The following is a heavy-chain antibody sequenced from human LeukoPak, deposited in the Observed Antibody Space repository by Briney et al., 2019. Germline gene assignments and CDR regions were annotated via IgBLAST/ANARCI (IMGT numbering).Heavy chain of an antibody. CDR2: ISSSSSYI. CDR3: ARGRYCSSTSCYGFVC. Sequence: PGGSLRLSCAASGFTFSSYSMNWVRQAPGKGLEWVSSISSSSSYIYYADSVKGRFTISRDNAKNSLYLQMNSLRAEDTAVYYCARGRYCSSTSCYGFVCWGQGTLVTVSS. J-gene: IGHJ4*02. CDR1: GFTFSSYS. V-gene: IGHV3-21*01. D-gene: IGHD2-2*01.